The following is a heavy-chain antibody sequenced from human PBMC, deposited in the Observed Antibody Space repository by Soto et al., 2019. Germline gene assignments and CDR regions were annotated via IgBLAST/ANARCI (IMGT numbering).Heavy chain of an antibody. CDR1: GYSFTSYW. J-gene: IGHJ4*02. Sequence: GESLKISCKGSGYSFTSYWIGWVRQMPGKGLEWMGIIYPGDSDTRYSPSFQGQVTISADKSISTAYLQWSSLKASDTAMYYCARGGVHVDTAMVTNLDYWGQGTLVTVSS. CDR2: IYPGDSDT. CDR3: ARGGVHVDTAMVTNLDY. D-gene: IGHD5-18*01. V-gene: IGHV5-51*01.